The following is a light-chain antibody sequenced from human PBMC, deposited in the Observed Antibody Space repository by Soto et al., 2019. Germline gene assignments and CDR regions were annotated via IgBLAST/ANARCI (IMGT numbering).Light chain of an antibody. J-gene: IGKJ4*01. CDR1: QSIMFS. V-gene: IGKV3-15*01. CDR3: QQYYDWPPLT. Sequence: EIVMTQSPATLSVSPGERATLSCRASQSIMFSLAWYQQKPGQAPRLLISGASTRATGIPARFSGSGSGKEFTLTISSLQSEDFAVYYCQQYYDWPPLTFGGGTKVDIX. CDR2: GAS.